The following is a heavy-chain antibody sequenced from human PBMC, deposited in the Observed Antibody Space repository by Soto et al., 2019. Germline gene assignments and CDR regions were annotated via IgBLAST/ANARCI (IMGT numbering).Heavy chain of an antibody. CDR3: VRDRDPMNREVIMTVGHLRL. CDR2: IWDDGTRR. Sequence: QVQLAESGGGVVQAGQSLRVSCEASGFAFGTYVMHWVRQAPGKGLEWVALIWDDGTRREFLESVRGRFTISRDNSKNNVYLQMNNLRVEDTALYYCVRDRDPMNREVIMTVGHLRLWGRGTLVSVSS. D-gene: IGHD3-16*01. V-gene: IGHV3-33*01. J-gene: IGHJ2*01. CDR1: GFAFGTYV.